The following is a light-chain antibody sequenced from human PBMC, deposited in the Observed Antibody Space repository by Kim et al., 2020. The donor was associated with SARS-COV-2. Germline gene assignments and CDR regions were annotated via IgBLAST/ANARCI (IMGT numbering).Light chain of an antibody. V-gene: IGLV1-51*01. CDR1: SSNIGNNY. CDR2: DNN. CDR3: GTWDSSLSAL. J-gene: IGLJ2*01. Sequence: QSVLTQPPSVSAAPGQKVTISCSGSSSNIGNNYVSWYQQLPGTAPKLLIYDNNKRPSGIPDRFSGPKSGTSATLGITGLQTGDEADYYCGTWDSSLSALFGGGTQLTVL.